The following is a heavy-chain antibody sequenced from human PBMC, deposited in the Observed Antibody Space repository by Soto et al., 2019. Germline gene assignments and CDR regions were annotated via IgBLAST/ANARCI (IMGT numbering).Heavy chain of an antibody. D-gene: IGHD3-3*01. J-gene: IGHJ6*02. V-gene: IGHV4-4*02. CDR1: GGSISSSNW. CDR3: ARGLRFLEWLSSDYYYYGMDV. CDR2: IYHSGST. Sequence: SETLSLTCAVSGGSISSSNWWSWVRQPPGKGLEWIGEIYHSGSTNYNPSLKSRVTISVDKSKNQFSLKLSSVTAADTAVYYCARGLRFLEWLSSDYYYYGMDVWGQGTTVTVSS.